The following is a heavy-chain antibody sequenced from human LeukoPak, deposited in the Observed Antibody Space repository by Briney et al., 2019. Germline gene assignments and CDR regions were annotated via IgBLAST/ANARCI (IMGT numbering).Heavy chain of an antibody. J-gene: IGHJ5*02. CDR2: IYYSGST. V-gene: IGHV4-31*03. CDR1: GGSISSGGYY. D-gene: IGHD7-27*01. Sequence: SETLSLTCTVSGGSISSGGYYWSWIRQHPGKGLEWIGYIYYSGSTYYNPSLKSRVTISVDTSKNQFSLKLSSVTAADTAVYYCARVPLASGWFDPWGQGTLVTVSS. CDR3: ARVPLASGWFDP.